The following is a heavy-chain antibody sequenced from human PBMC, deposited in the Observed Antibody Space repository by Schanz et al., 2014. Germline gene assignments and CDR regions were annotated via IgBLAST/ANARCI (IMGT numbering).Heavy chain of an antibody. CDR3: AKEKEEVAADGSFFDF. D-gene: IGHD6-13*01. V-gene: IGHV3-30*18. J-gene: IGHJ4*02. CDR1: GITLSGYG. CDR2: ISFDGRNT. Sequence: QVQLVESGGGVVQPGRSLRLSCAASGITLSGYGLHWVRQAPGKGLEWVGFISFDGRNTGYAHSVKGRFTISRDNSKNTVNLQMNSLRAEDTAVYYCAKEKEEVAADGSFFDFWGRGTLVTVSS.